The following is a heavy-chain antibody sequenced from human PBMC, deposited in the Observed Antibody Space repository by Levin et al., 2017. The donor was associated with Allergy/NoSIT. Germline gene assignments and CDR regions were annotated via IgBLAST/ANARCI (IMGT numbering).Heavy chain of an antibody. J-gene: IGHJ4*02. CDR1: GYSFTNYY. CDR3: ARVGGYCSGGRCYSSDSFEY. CDR2: MDPSGGST. D-gene: IGHD2-15*01. Sequence: GESLKISCKASGYSFTNYYMYWVRQAPGQGLEWMGGMDPSGGSTNYAQTFQGRVTMTRDTSTSTVYMELSSLRSEDPAVYYWARVGGYCSGGRCYSSDSFEYWGQGSLVTVSS. V-gene: IGHV1-46*01.